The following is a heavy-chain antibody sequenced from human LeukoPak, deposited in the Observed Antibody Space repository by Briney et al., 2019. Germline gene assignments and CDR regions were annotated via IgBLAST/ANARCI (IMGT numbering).Heavy chain of an antibody. CDR3: ARVFGTMHWFDP. J-gene: IGHJ5*02. Sequence: TSETLSLTCAVSGGSISSGGYSWSWIRQPPGKGLEWIGYIYYSGSTYYNPSLKSRVTISVDTSKNQFSLKLSSVTAADTAVYYCARVFGTMHWFDPWGQGILVTVSS. V-gene: IGHV4-30-4*07. D-gene: IGHD4/OR15-4a*01. CDR2: IYYSGST. CDR1: GGSISSGGYS.